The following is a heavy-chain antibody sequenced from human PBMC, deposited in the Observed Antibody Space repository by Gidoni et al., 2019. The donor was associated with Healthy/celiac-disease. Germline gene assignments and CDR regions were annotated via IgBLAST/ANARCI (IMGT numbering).Heavy chain of an antibody. J-gene: IGHJ5*02. V-gene: IGHV4-31*03. CDR1: GGSSSSGGYY. CDR2: IYYSGST. Sequence: QVQLQESGPGLVKPSQTLSLTCTVSGGSSSSGGYYWSWIRQQTGKGLAWIGYIYYSGSTYYNPSLKSRVTISVDTSKNQFSLKLSSVTAADTAVYYCARVEGDIVVVPAAPVGGWFDPWGQGTLVTVSS. CDR3: ARVEGDIVVVPAAPVGGWFDP. D-gene: IGHD2-2*01.